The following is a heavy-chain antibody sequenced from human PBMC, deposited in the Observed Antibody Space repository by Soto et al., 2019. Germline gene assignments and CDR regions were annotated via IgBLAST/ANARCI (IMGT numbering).Heavy chain of an antibody. CDR1: GFTFSSYW. CDR2: INSDGSST. J-gene: IGHJ4*02. D-gene: IGHD6-19*01. V-gene: IGHV3-74*01. CDR3: ARHGYSSGYYYFDY. Sequence: PGGSLRLSCAASGFTFSSYWMHWVRQTPGKGLVWVSRINSDGSSTSYADSVKGRFTISRDNAKNTLYLQMNSLRAEDTAVYYCARHGYSSGYYYFDYWGQGALVTVSS.